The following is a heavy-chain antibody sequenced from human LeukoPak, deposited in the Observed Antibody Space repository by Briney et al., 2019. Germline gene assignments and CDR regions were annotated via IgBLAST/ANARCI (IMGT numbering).Heavy chain of an antibody. Sequence: GGSLRLSCAASGFTFNNYNINWVRQAPGKGLEWVSSISSTSNYIYYADSVKGRFTISRDNAKNSLYLQMNSLRAEDTAVYYCARERIAAAGYFDYWGQGTLVTVSS. CDR3: ARERIAAAGYFDY. CDR1: GFTFNNYN. D-gene: IGHD6-13*01. V-gene: IGHV3-21*01. CDR2: ISSTSNYI. J-gene: IGHJ4*02.